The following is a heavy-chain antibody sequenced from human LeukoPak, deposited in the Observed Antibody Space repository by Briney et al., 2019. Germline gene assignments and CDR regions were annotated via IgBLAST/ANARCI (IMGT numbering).Heavy chain of an antibody. Sequence: GASVKVSCKASGYTFTGHDINWVRQATGQGLEWMGWMNPNSGDTVYVQKFQARLTMTRSTSISTAYMELSSLTSDDTAVYYCARGAIFGVISRGFGMDVWGQGTMVTVSS. CDR3: ARGAIFGVISRGFGMDV. J-gene: IGHJ6*02. D-gene: IGHD3-3*01. CDR1: GYTFTGHD. CDR2: MNPNSGDT. V-gene: IGHV1-8*01.